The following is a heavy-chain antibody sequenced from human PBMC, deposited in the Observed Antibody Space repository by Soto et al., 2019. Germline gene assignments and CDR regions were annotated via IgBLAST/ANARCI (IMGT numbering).Heavy chain of an antibody. CDR1: GGTFSSYA. J-gene: IGHJ4*02. D-gene: IGHD2-2*01. V-gene: IGHV1-69*13. Sequence: SVKVSCKASGGTFSSYAISWVRQAPGQGLEWMGGIIPIFGTANYAQKFQGRVTITADESTSTAYMELSSLRSEDTAVYYCASLTYLGYCSSTSCQIWDYWGQGTLVTVSS. CDR2: IIPIFGTA. CDR3: ASLTYLGYCSSTSCQIWDY.